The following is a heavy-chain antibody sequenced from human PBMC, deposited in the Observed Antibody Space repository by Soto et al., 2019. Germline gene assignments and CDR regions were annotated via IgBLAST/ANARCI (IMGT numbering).Heavy chain of an antibody. CDR1: GFTFSSYS. CDR2: ISSSSSTI. D-gene: IGHD3-22*01. CDR3: ARDAGYGLDL. J-gene: IGHJ6*02. V-gene: IGHV3-48*01. Sequence: PGGSLRLSCAASGFTFSSYSMNWVRQAPGKGLEWVSYISSSSSTIYYADSVKGRFTISRDNAKNSLYLQMNSLRAEDTATYYCARDAGYGLDLWGQGTTVTVSS.